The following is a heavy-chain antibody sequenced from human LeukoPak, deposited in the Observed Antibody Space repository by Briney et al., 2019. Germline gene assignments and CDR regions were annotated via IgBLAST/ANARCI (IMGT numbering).Heavy chain of an antibody. Sequence: SETLSLTCAVFGGSFSGYYWSWIRQSPEKGLEWIGEMSHTGATNYNPSLKSRVTVSVDTSKKQFSLNLRSVTAADMAVYYCARTTMVRGVVNWFDPWGQGTLVTVSS. CDR3: ARTTMVRGVVNWFDP. J-gene: IGHJ5*02. CDR2: MSHTGAT. V-gene: IGHV4-34*01. CDR1: GGSFSGYY. D-gene: IGHD3-10*01.